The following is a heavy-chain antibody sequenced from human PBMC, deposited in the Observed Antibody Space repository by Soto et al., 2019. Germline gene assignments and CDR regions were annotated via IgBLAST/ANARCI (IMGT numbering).Heavy chain of an antibody. CDR1: GFTFSSYW. CDR2: INSDGSST. Sequence: EVQLVESAGGLVQPGESLRLSCAASGFTFSSYWMHWVRQAPGKGLVWVSRINSDGSSTSYAGSVKGRFTISRDNAKNTLYLQMNSLRAEDTAVYYCVRTSLVVAAATREDYWGQGTLVTVSS. CDR3: VRTSLVVAAATREDY. V-gene: IGHV3-74*01. D-gene: IGHD2-15*01. J-gene: IGHJ4*02.